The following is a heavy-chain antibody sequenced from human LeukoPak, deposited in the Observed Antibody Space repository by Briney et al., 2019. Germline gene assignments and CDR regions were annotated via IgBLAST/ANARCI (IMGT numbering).Heavy chain of an antibody. D-gene: IGHD1-26*01. J-gene: IGHJ5*02. CDR1: GFTFSGSA. V-gene: IGHV3-73*01. CDR2: IDTKDKRYATAT. CDR3: TRDSGTYNWFDP. Sequence: GGSLRLSCAASGFTFSGSAIHWVRHSSGKGLEWVGQIDTKDKRYATATAYAASVKGRFTISRDDSINTAYLQMKSLKTEDTALYYCTRDSGTYNWFDPWGQGTLVTVSS.